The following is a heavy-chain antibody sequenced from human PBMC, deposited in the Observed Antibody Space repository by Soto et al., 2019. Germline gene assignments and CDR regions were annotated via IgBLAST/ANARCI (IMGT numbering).Heavy chain of an antibody. Sequence: SETLSLTCAVYGGSFSGYYWSWIRQPPGKGLEWIGEINHSGSTNYNPSLKSRVTISVDTSKNQFSLKLSSVTAADTAVYYCARGWRGEMATIYFDYWGQGTLVTVSS. CDR1: GGSFSGYY. CDR3: ARGWRGEMATIYFDY. J-gene: IGHJ4*02. V-gene: IGHV4-34*01. D-gene: IGHD5-12*01. CDR2: INHSGST.